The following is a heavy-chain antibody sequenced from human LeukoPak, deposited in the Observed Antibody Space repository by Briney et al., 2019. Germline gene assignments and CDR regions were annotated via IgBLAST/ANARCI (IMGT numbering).Heavy chain of an antibody. V-gene: IGHV3-21*01. J-gene: IGHJ4*02. CDR2: ISSSSSYI. D-gene: IGHD3-10*01. Sequence: GGSLRLSCAASGFTFSSYSMNWVRQAPGKGLEWVSYISSSSSYIYYADSVKGRFTVSRDNAKNSLYLQMNSLRAEDTAVYYCARDFGMVLGVISRGLPYWGQGTLVTVSS. CDR3: ARDFGMVLGVISRGLPY. CDR1: GFTFSSYS.